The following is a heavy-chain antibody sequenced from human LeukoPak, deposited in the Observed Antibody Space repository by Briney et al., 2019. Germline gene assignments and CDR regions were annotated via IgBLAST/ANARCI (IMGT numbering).Heavy chain of an antibody. V-gene: IGHV4-39*01. CDR2: FYYSGST. CDR3: ARLSTKWLFRY. CDR1: GGSISSSTYH. J-gene: IGHJ4*02. D-gene: IGHD3-22*01. Sequence: SETLSLTCTVSGGSISSSTYHWGWIRQPPGKGLEWIGSFYYSGSTYCNPSLKSRVTISVDTSKNQFSLELSSVTAADTAVYYCARLSTKWLFRYWGQGTLVTVSS.